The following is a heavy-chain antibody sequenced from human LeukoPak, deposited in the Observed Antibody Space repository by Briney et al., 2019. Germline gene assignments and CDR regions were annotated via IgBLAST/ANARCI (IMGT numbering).Heavy chain of an antibody. CDR1: GFTVSTTY. CDR3: ARGDYYDDCGYSD. CDR2: LYRGGAT. Sequence: GGSLRLSCEVSGFTVSTTYMSWVRQAPRKGLEWVSTLYRGGATYYADSVKGRFSISRHDSNNTLFLQMNSLRPEDTAVYYCARGDYYDDCGYSDWGQGTLVTVSS. J-gene: IGHJ4*02. D-gene: IGHD3-22*01. V-gene: IGHV3-53*04.